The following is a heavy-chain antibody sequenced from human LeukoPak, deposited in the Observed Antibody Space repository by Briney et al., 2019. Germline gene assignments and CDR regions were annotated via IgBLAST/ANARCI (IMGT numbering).Heavy chain of an antibody. V-gene: IGHV3-7*01. CDR1: GFPFSSYW. CDR2: IKQDGSDK. D-gene: IGHD1-1*01. Sequence: GGSLRLACAASGFPFSSYWMSWVRQAPGKGLEWVANIKQDGSDKYYVDSVKGRFSISRDNAKNSLYLQLNSLRADDTAVYYCARLTGTTGFDYWGQGTLVTVSS. J-gene: IGHJ4*02. CDR3: ARLTGTTGFDY.